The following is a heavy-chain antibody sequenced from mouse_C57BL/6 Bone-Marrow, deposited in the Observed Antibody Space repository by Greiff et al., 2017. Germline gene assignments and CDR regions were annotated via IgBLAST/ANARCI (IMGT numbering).Heavy chain of an antibody. CDR1: GFNIKDDY. D-gene: IGHD2-1*01. V-gene: IGHV14-4*01. CDR2: IAPETGDT. Sequence: EVKLQESGAELVRPGASVTLSCTASGFNIKDDYIHWVKQRPVQGLEWIGWIAPETGDTEYASTFQGKATITADNSSNAAYRQLSSLTSEDTADYYFTPIYYDALDYWGQGTSVTVSS. J-gene: IGHJ4*01. CDR3: TPIYYDALDY.